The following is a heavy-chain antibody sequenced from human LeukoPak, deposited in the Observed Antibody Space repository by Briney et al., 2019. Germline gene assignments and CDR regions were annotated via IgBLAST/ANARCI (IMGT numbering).Heavy chain of an antibody. J-gene: IGHJ6*04. D-gene: IGHD6-6*01. Sequence: SETLSLTCTVSGGSISSGSYYWSWIRQPAGKGLEWIGRIYTSGSTNYNPSLKSRVTISVDTSKNQFSLKLSSVIAADTAVYYCARGVGNLFGRIAARKDVWGKGTTVTVSS. CDR2: IYTSGST. CDR1: GGSISSGSYY. V-gene: IGHV4-61*02. CDR3: ARGVGNLFGRIAARKDV.